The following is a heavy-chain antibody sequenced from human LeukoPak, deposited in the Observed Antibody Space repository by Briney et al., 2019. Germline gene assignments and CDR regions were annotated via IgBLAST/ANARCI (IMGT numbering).Heavy chain of an antibody. V-gene: IGHV4-34*01. D-gene: IGHD4-23*01. J-gene: IGHJ4*02. CDR3: ASDPTTLVTVPYYFDF. Sequence: SETLSLTCAVYGGSFTGYFWNWIRQSPGKGLEWIAEINDRGTTNYNPLLKSRVTISVDTSKNQFSLKLTSVTAADTGVYYCASDPTTLVTVPYYFDFWGQGTPVTVSS. CDR1: GGSFTGYF. CDR2: INDRGTT.